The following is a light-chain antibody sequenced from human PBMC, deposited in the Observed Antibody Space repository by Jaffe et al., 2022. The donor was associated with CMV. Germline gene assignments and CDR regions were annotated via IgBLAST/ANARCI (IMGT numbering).Light chain of an antibody. J-gene: IGLJ3*02. CDR2: QDI. CDR1: NLGDKY. CDR3: QAWATNSIV. Sequence: SFELTQPPSVSVSPGQTASITCSGDNLGDKYVCWYQQKPGQSPVLVIYQDIKRPSGVPERFSGSNSGDTATLTISGTQAMDEADYYCQAWATNSIVFGGGTKLTVL. V-gene: IGLV3-1*01.